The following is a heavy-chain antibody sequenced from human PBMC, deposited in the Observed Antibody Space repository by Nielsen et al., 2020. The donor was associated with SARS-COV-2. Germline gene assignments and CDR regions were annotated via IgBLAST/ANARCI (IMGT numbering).Heavy chain of an antibody. CDR3: ASIVVVPGGMDV. CDR1: GFSLSDFY. J-gene: IGHJ6*02. CDR2: ISSSGTHT. Sequence: GGSLRLSCAASGFSLSDFYMTWIRQAPGKGLEWVSYISSSGTHTKYADTVKGRFTVYRDNAKNSVSLQMNSLSAEDTAVYYCASIVVVPGGMDVWGQGTTVTVSS. D-gene: IGHD2-2*01. V-gene: IGHV3-11*03.